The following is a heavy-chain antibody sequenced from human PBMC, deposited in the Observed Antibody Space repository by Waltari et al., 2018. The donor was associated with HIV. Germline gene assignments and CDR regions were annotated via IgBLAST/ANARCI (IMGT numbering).Heavy chain of an antibody. J-gene: IGHJ4*02. CDR2: ISSSSTYI. Sequence: EVQLVESGGGLVKPGGSLRLSCAASGFTFSSYTLHWVRQAPGKGLEWVSSISSSSTYIYYADSVKGRFTISRDNAKNSLYLQMNSLRAGDTAVNHCARFTIFGVVTLYYFDYWGQGALVTVSS. CDR3: ARFTIFGVVTLYYFDY. V-gene: IGHV3-21*01. D-gene: IGHD3-3*01. CDR1: GFTFSSYT.